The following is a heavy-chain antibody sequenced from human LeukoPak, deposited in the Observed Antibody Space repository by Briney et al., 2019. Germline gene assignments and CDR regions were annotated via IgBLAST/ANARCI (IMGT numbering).Heavy chain of an antibody. CDR2: ISCTSTSI. V-gene: IGHV3-21*06. D-gene: IGHD3-10*01. CDR3: ARDAYYYGSGSLESYYYYYMDV. J-gene: IGHJ6*03. CDR1: GFTFSSYG. Sequence: GGSLRLSCAASGFTFSSYGMNWVRQAPGRGLEWVSSISCTSTSIYYADSVKGRFTISRDNAANSLSLQMNGLRAEDTAVYFCARDAYYYGSGSLESYYYYYMDVWGKGTTVTVSS.